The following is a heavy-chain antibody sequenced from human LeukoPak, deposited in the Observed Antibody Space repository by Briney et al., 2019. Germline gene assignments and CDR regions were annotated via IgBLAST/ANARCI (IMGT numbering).Heavy chain of an antibody. CDR2: TYYRSKWYN. V-gene: IGHV6-1*01. J-gene: IGHJ4*02. Sequence: SQTLSVTCAISGDSVSSNTPAWNWIRQSPSRGLEWLGRTYYRSKWYNDYAVSVRSRITINPDTAKNQFSLQLNSVTPEDTAVYYCARQQRGAFDYWGQGTLVAVSS. D-gene: IGHD6-13*01. CDR3: ARQQRGAFDY. CDR1: GDSVSSNTPA.